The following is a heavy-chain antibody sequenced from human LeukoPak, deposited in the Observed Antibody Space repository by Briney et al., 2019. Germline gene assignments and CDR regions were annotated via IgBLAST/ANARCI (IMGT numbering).Heavy chain of an antibody. V-gene: IGHV4-31*03. CDR1: GDSISSGAYY. Sequence: SETLSLTCTVSGDSISSGAYYWSWIRQQPGKGLEWIGNIYYSRSTKYNPSLKSRVTISVDTSKNQFSLNLRSVTAADTAVYYCAKDRRTGDFDYWGQGTLVTVSS. CDR2: IYYSRST. J-gene: IGHJ4*02. CDR3: AKDRRTGDFDY. D-gene: IGHD1-1*01.